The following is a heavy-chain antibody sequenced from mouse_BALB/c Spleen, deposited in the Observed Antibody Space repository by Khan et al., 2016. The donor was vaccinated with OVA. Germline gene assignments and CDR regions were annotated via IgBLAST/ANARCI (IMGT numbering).Heavy chain of an antibody. CDR3: ARAGDGGFAY. J-gene: IGHJ3*01. V-gene: IGHV1-81*01. Sequence: QVQLQQSGPELVKPGASVKLSCKASGYTFTDFLISWVKQRTGQGLEWIGEIYPGSGYTYYNEKFKGKATLTSDKSSNTAFMQLSSLTSEDSAVYVCARAGDGGFAYWGQGTLVTVSA. D-gene: IGHD3-2*02. CDR1: GYTFTDFL. CDR2: IYPGSGYT.